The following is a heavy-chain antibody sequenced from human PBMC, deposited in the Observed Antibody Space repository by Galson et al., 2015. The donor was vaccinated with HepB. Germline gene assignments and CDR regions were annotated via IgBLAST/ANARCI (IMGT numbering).Heavy chain of an antibody. CDR1: GFTFGDYA. D-gene: IGHD3-22*01. CDR2: IRSKAYGGTT. J-gene: IGHJ4*02. Sequence: SLRLSCAASGFTFGDYAMSWFRQAPGKGLEWVGFIRSKAYGGTTEYAASVKGRFTISRDDSKSIAYLQMNSLKTEDTAVYYCTRVEQQARTYYYDSSGYYSHNFDYWGQGTLVTASP. V-gene: IGHV3-49*03. CDR3: TRVEQQARTYYYDSSGYYSHNFDY.